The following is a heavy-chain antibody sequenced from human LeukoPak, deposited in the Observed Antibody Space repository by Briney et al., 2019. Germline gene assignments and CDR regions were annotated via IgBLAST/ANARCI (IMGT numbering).Heavy chain of an antibody. J-gene: IGHJ6*01. Sequence: PSETLSLTCTVSAGSICRSTYYWGWIRQPPGKGLEWNGRIFYIGRPYYNPSLKSRVPISEDTSKNQFSLKLSSVTAGDTAVYYCLRYCTSISCYHYYGMDVWGEGTTVTVSS. CDR2: IFYIGRP. V-gene: IGHV4-39*01. CDR3: LRYCTSISCYHYYGMDV. D-gene: IGHD2-2*01. CDR1: AGSICRSTYY.